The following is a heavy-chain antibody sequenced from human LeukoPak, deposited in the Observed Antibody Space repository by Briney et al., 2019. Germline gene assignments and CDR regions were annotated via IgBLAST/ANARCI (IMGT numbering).Heavy chain of an antibody. CDR3: ARDRISSSDDAFDI. CDR1: GFTVSSNY. J-gene: IGHJ3*02. D-gene: IGHD6-13*01. Sequence: PGGSLRLSCAASGFTVSSNYMSWVRQAPGKGLEWVSVIYSGGSTYYADSVKGRFTISRDNSKNTLYLQMNSLRAEDTAVYYCARDRISSSDDAFDIWGQRTMVTVSS. V-gene: IGHV3-66*01. CDR2: IYSGGST.